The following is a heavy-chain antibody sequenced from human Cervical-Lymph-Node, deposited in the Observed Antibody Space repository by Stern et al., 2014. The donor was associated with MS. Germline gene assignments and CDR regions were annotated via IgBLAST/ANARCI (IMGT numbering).Heavy chain of an antibody. Sequence: VQLLELGPGVVKPSQTLSLTCTVTGGSLTSGGYFWNWVRPYPGKGLEWIGFRSYSGTTSYSASLKGRISISVDTSKNQFSLKLKYVTAADTAIYFCARDDRSRFTDWGQGTLVTVSS. CDR3: ARDDRSRFTD. CDR1: GGSLTSGGYF. J-gene: IGHJ4*02. V-gene: IGHV4-31*03. D-gene: IGHD1-14*01. CDR2: RSYSGTT.